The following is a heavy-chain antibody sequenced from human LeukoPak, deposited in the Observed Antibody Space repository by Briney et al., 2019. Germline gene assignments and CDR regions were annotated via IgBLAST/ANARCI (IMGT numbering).Heavy chain of an antibody. D-gene: IGHD2-15*01. CDR1: GFTFSDYY. J-gene: IGHJ3*01. CDR2: ISSSGSAI. Sequence: GGSLRLSCAASGFTFSDYYINWIRQALGKGLEWVSSISSSGSAIFYADSVRGRFTISRDNAKNSLFLQMNSLRAEDTAVYYCARDLDVVVGPAHYDALDLWGQGTTVTVS. V-gene: IGHV3-11*04. CDR3: ARDLDVVVGPAHYDALDL.